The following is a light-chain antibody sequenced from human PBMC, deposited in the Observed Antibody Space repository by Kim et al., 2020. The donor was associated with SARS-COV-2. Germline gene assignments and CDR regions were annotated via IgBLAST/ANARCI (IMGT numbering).Light chain of an antibody. V-gene: IGKV3-15*01. CDR1: QSVGTN. Sequence: EVVMTQSPATLSISPGESATLSCRASQSVGTNLAWYQQKPGQAPRPLMFGASTRATGIPARFSGSGSGTEFTLTISSLQSEDFAVYCCQQYNNWPLTFGQGTKVDIK. CDR3: QQYNNWPLT. J-gene: IGKJ1*01. CDR2: GAS.